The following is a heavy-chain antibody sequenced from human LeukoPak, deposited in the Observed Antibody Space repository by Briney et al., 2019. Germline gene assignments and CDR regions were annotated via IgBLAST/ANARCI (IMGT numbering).Heavy chain of an antibody. V-gene: IGHV3-7*01. CDR1: GFTFSNYA. J-gene: IGHJ4*02. CDR2: IKQDGSEK. Sequence: GGSLRLSCAASGFTFSNYAMSWVRQAPGKGLEWVANIKQDGSEKYYVDSVKGRFTISRDNAKNSLYLQMNSLRAEDTAVYYCARDPFFDYWGQGTLVTVSS. CDR3: ARDPFFDY.